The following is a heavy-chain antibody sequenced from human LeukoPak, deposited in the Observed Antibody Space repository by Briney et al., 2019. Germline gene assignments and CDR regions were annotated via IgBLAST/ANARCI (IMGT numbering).Heavy chain of an antibody. J-gene: IGHJ4*02. Sequence: PGGSLRLSRAASGFTFSNYAMNSVRQAPAKGLEWVSSISRSGNFIYYGYSVKGRFTISRDNAKNTLYLQMNSLRAEDTAVYYSARFETTGRTWGQGTLVSVS. D-gene: IGHD1-14*01. CDR2: ISRSGNFI. CDR1: GFTFSNYA. CDR3: ARFETTGRT. V-gene: IGHV3-21*01.